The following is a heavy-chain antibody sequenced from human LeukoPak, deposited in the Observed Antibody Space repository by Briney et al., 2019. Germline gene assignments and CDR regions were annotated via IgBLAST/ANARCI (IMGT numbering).Heavy chain of an antibody. Sequence: ASVKVSCKTSGYAFTNYDINWVRQAPGQGLEWMGWMHPDNGNTGYAQKFQDRVTMTRNTSITTAYMELRSLRSDDTAVYYCARGHGSAFDPWGQGTLVTVSS. J-gene: IGHJ5*02. CDR2: MHPDNGNT. D-gene: IGHD3-10*01. V-gene: IGHV1-8*01. CDR1: GYAFTNYD. CDR3: ARGHGSAFDP.